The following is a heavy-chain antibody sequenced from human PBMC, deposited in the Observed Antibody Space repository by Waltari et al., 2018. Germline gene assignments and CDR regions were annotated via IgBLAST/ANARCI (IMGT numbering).Heavy chain of an antibody. CDR2: INHAGYT. V-gene: IGHV4-34*02. Sequence: QVQLQQWGAGLLQSSETLSLTCAAYGGSFRGYYWGWVRRPPGKGLEWIGEINHAGYTNHNPSLRSRVTMSADTSKSQFSLKLNSVTAADTAVYYCVRLEDCTGPGGHCYSGDPFALDVWGQGTTVTVSS. J-gene: IGHJ6*02. D-gene: IGHD2-15*01. CDR3: VRLEDCTGPGGHCYSGDPFALDV. CDR1: GGSFRGYY.